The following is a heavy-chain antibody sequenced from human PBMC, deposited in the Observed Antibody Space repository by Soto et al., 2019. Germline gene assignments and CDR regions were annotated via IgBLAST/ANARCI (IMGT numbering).Heavy chain of an antibody. CDR1: GFTVSSNY. D-gene: IGHD3-10*01. CDR2: IYSGGST. V-gene: IGHV3-66*01. J-gene: IGHJ4*02. CDR3: ARDPTENTYYYGSGSYEDY. Sequence: GGSLRLSCAASGFTVSSNYMSWVRQAPGKGLEWVSVIYSGGSTYYADSVKGRFTISRDNSKNTLYLQMNSLRAEDTAVYYCARDPTENTYYYGSGSYEDYWGQGTLVTVSS.